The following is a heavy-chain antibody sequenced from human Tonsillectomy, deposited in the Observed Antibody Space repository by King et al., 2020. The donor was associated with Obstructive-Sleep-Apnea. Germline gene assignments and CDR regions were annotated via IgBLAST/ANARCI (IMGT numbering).Heavy chain of an antibody. CDR2: ISWNSGTI. D-gene: IGHD3-10*01. CDR1: GFTFDDYA. J-gene: IGHJ6*02. V-gene: IGHV3-9*01. Sequence: QLVQSGGGLVQPGRSLRLSCAVSGFTFDDYAMHWVRQAPGKGLEWVSGISWNSGTIGYVESVKGRFTISRDNAKNSLYLQMNSMRAEDTALYYCVKGDYGSGQSGGDVWGQGTTVTVSS. CDR3: VKGDYGSGQSGGDV.